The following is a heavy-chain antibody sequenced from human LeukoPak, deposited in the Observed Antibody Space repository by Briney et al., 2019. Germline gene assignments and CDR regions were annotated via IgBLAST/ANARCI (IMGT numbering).Heavy chain of an antibody. J-gene: IGHJ5*02. D-gene: IGHD1-1*01. CDR1: GFTFSSYA. V-gene: IGHV3-23*01. CDR3: AKMNDWNWFDP. Sequence: GGSLRPSGAASGFTFSSYAMSWVRQAPGKGLEWVSAISGSGGSTYYADSVKGRFTISRDNSKNTLYLQMNSLRAEDTAVYYCAKMNDWNWFDPWGQGTLVTVSS. CDR2: ISGSGGST.